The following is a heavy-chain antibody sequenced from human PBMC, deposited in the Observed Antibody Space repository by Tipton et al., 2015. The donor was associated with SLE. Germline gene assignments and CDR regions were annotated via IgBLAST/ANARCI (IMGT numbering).Heavy chain of an antibody. D-gene: IGHD1-26*01. J-gene: IGHJ5*02. CDR3: ARDRVVGAIGWFDP. CDR2: INESGST. Sequence: TLSLTCAVYDGSFSGHYWTWIRQPPGRGLEWIGEINESGSTNYNPSLKSRLIMSIDASKNQFSLKLSSVTAADTAVYYCARDRVVGAIGWFDPWGQGTLVTVSS. V-gene: IGHV4-34*09. CDR1: DGSFSGHY.